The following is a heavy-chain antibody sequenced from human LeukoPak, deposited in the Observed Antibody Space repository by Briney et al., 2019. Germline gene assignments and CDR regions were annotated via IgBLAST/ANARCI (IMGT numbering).Heavy chain of an antibody. CDR1: GFTFSSYG. CDR3: AKDILIAAAQWDGMDV. Sequence: GGSLRLSCAASGFTFSSYGMHWVRQAPGKGLEWVAVISYDGSNKYYADPVKGRFTISRDNSKNTLYLQMNSLRAEDTAVYYCAKDILIAAAQWDGMDVWGQGTTVTVSS. D-gene: IGHD6-13*01. CDR2: ISYDGSNK. J-gene: IGHJ6*02. V-gene: IGHV3-30*18.